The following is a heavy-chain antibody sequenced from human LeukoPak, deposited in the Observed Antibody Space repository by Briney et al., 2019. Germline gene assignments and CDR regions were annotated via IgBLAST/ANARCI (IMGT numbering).Heavy chain of an antibody. CDR3: VKARRRGYAYGTLES. CDR1: GFTFDYYT. Sequence: GGSLRLSCAASGFTFDYYTMYWVRQGPEKGLEWVSLISMDGVNTFYADSVKGRFTISGDNNKNSLYLQMNGLRTDDTALYYCVKARRRGYAYGTLESWGQGTLVTVSS. J-gene: IGHJ4*02. CDR2: ISMDGVNT. V-gene: IGHV3-43*01. D-gene: IGHD5-18*01.